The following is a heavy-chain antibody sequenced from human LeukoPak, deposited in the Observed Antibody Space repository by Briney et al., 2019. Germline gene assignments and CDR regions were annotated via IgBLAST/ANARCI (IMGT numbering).Heavy chain of an antibody. CDR2: INHSGST. J-gene: IGHJ3*02. CDR3: ARDHSSSWYFVGAFDI. CDR1: GVSFSGYY. Sequence: PSETLSLTCAVYGVSFSGYYWSWIRQPPGKGLEWIGEINHSGSTNYNPSLKSRVTISVDTSKNQFSLKLSSVTAADTAVYYCARDHSSSWYFVGAFDIWGQGTMVTVSS. V-gene: IGHV4-34*01. D-gene: IGHD6-13*01.